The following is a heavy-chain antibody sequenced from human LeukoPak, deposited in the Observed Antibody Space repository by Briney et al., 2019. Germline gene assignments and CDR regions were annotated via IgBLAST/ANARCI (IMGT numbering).Heavy chain of an antibody. V-gene: IGHV3-23*01. CDR2: ITATGDTA. CDR3: AGDRNSDWYSPLDY. Sequence: GGSLRLSCVASGFTFTKRAMSWIRQAPGKGLEWVAIITATGDTAYYADSVKGRFTISRDNSRNTVYMQMDSLRAEDTAIYYCAGDRNSDWYSPLDYWGQGSQVTVSP. D-gene: IGHD6-19*01. J-gene: IGHJ4*02. CDR1: GFTFTKRA.